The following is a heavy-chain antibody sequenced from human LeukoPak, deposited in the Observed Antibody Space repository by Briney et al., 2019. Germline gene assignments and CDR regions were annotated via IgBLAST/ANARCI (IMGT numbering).Heavy chain of an antibody. J-gene: IGHJ6*02. D-gene: IGHD3-22*01. Sequence: PGGSLRLSCAASGFAFSSYSLTWVRQAPGKGLEWVSSISTTSSYIYYADSAKGRFTISRDNAKNSLYLQMNSLRAEDTAVYYCARDPGYYYDSSGSYGLDVWGQGTTVTVSS. CDR1: GFAFSSYS. CDR3: ARDPGYYYDSSGSYGLDV. CDR2: ISTTSSYI. V-gene: IGHV3-21*01.